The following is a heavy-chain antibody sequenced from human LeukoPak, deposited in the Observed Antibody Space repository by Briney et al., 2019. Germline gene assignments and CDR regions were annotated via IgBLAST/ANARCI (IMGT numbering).Heavy chain of an antibody. Sequence: PGGSLRLSCAASGFTFRNYVIHWVRQAPGKGLEWVAVTSSDLNVKLYADSVKGRFTISRDNAKNSLYLQMNSLRAEDTAVYYCARGAYYFALWGQGTLVTVSS. CDR2: TSSDLNVK. J-gene: IGHJ4*02. CDR3: ARGAYYFAL. CDR1: GFTFRNYV. V-gene: IGHV3-30-3*01.